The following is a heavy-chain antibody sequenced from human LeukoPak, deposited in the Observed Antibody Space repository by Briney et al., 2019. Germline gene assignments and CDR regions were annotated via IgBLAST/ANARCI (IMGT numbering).Heavy chain of an antibody. CDR2: IIPIFGTA. Sequence: ASVKVSCKASGGTFSSYAISWVRQAPGQGLEWMGGIIPIFGTANYAQKFQGRVTITADESTSTAYMELSSLRSEDTAVYYCARDLGMTTAMGRYGMDVWGKGTTVTVSS. V-gene: IGHV1-69*13. CDR3: ARDLGMTTAMGRYGMDV. D-gene: IGHD4-17*01. CDR1: GGTFSSYA. J-gene: IGHJ6*04.